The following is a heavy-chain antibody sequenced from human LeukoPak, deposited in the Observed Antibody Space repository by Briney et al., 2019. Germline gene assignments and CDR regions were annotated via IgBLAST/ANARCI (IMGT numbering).Heavy chain of an antibody. V-gene: IGHV3-20*04. D-gene: IGHD2-2*01. Sequence: GGSLRLSCAASGFTFDDYGTSWVRQAPGKGLEWVSGINWNGGSTGYADSVKGRFTISRDNAKNSLYLQMNSLRAEDTAVYYCARDAAAIHYYYYGMDVWGQGTTVTVSS. CDR1: GFTFDDYG. CDR3: ARDAAAIHYYYYGMDV. J-gene: IGHJ6*02. CDR2: INWNGGST.